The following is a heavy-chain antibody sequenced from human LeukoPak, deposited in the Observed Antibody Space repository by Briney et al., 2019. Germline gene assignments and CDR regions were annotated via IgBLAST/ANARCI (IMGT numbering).Heavy chain of an antibody. CDR3: ARFPSSSGWYPFPRYYFDY. CDR1: GGSISSGSYY. D-gene: IGHD6-19*01. J-gene: IGHJ4*02. Sequence: PSETLSLTCTVSGGSISSGSYYWSWIRQPAGKGLEWIGSIYYSGGTYYNPSLKSRVTISVDTSKNQFSLKLSSVTAADTAVYYCARFPSSSGWYPFPRYYFDYWGQGTLVTVSS. CDR2: IYYSGGT. V-gene: IGHV4-39*07.